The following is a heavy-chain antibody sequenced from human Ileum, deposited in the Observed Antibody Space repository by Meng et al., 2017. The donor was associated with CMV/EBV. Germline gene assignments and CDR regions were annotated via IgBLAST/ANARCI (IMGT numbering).Heavy chain of an antibody. J-gene: IGHJ4*02. CDR2: MNSDGTTI. V-gene: IGHV3-74*01. D-gene: IGHD1-14*01. Sequence: GGSLRLSCAASGSSFSNSWMHWVRQAPGKGLVWVSRMNSDGTTINYADSVRGRFTISRDNAKNTLYLQMNSLRDEDTAVYYCATAGNYYFGNWGQGTLVTVS. CDR1: GSSFSNSW. CDR3: ATAGNYYFGN.